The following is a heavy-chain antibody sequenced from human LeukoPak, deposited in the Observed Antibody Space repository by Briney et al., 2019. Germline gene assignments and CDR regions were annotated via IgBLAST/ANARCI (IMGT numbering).Heavy chain of an antibody. CDR1: GFTFSSYA. Sequence: GGSLRLSCAASGFTFSSYALSWVRQAPGKGLEWVSAISGSGDSTYYADSVKGPFTISRDNSKNTLYLQMNSLRAEDTAVYYCSVNMGSGYRFDYWGQGTLVTVSS. D-gene: IGHD3-22*01. CDR3: SVNMGSGYRFDY. CDR2: ISGSGDST. V-gene: IGHV3-23*01. J-gene: IGHJ4*02.